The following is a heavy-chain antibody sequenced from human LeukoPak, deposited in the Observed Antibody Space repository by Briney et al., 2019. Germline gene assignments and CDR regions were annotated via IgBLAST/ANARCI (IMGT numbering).Heavy chain of an antibody. CDR1: GGSISSSSYS. CDR2: IYYSGST. V-gene: IGHV4-39*01. CDR3: TSGYVSFVDY. D-gene: IGHD5-12*01. Sequence: SETLSLTCTVSGGSISSSSYSWGWIRQPPGKGLEWIGSIYYSGSTYYNPSLKSRVTISVDTSKNQFSLKLSSVTAADTAVYYCTSGYVSFVDYWGQGTLVTVSS. J-gene: IGHJ4*02.